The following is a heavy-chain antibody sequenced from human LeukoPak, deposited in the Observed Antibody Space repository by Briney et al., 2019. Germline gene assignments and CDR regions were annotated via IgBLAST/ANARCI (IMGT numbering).Heavy chain of an antibody. CDR3: ARLFPYYYGSGDY. V-gene: IGHV4-39*07. J-gene: IGHJ4*02. Sequence: SETLSLTCTVSGGSISSSSYYWGWLRQPPGKGLEWIGSIYYSGSTYYNPSLKSRVTISVDTSKNQFSLKLSSVTAADTAVYYCARLFPYYYGSGDYWGQGTLVTVSS. CDR2: IYYSGST. CDR1: GGSISSSSYY. D-gene: IGHD3-10*01.